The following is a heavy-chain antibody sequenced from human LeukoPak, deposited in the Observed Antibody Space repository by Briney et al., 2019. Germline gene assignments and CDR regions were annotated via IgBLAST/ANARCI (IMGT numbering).Heavy chain of an antibody. CDR1: GFTFSSYA. CDR2: ISGSGCST. J-gene: IGHJ4*02. CDR3: AKDREYSSGGSYSFNY. V-gene: IGHV3-23*01. Sequence: PGASLRLSCAASGFTFSSYAMSWVRQAPGKGLEWVSAISGSGCSTYYADSVKGRFTISRDNSKNTLYLQMNSLRAEDTAVYYCAKDREYSSGGSYSFNYWGQGTLVTVSS. D-gene: IGHD2-15*01.